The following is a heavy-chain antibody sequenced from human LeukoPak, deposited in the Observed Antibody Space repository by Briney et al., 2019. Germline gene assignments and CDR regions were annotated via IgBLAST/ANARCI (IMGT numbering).Heavy chain of an antibody. D-gene: IGHD2-2*02. Sequence: GGSLRLSCAASGFTFDNYAMHWVRQAPGKGLEWVSGFAWNSGNTGFADSVKGRFTISRDNAKNSLYLQMNSLRAEDTAVYYCEAYCSSTSCYTRSYWGQGTLVTVSS. J-gene: IGHJ4*02. CDR2: FAWNSGNT. CDR1: GFTFDNYA. CDR3: EAYCSSTSCYTRSY. V-gene: IGHV3-9*01.